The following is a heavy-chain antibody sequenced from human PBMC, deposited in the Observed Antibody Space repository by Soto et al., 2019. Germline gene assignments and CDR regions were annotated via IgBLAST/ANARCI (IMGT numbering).Heavy chain of an antibody. J-gene: IGHJ4*02. D-gene: IGHD6-6*01. CDR3: ARSSITQLAHSDY. CDR1: GYTFTSYA. V-gene: IGHV1-18*01. Sequence: ASVKVSCKTTGYTFTSYAMSWVRQAPGQGLEWMEWISDFNGNTNYAQQFRGRVTMTTDTSTTTAYIEVRSLRPDDTAVYYCARSSITQLAHSDYWGQGTLVTVSS. CDR2: ISDFNGNT.